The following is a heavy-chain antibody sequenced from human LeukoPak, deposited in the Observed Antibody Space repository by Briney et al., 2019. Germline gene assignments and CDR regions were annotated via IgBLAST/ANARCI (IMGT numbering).Heavy chain of an antibody. Sequence: GASVKVSCKASGYTFTSYDINWARQATGQGPEWMGWMNPNSGNTGYAQKFQGRVTMTRNTSINTAYMELSSLGSEDTAVYYCARVDYDILTGYSPNWFDPWGQGTLVTVSS. CDR3: ARVDYDILTGYSPNWFDP. CDR1: GYTFTSYD. D-gene: IGHD3-9*01. J-gene: IGHJ5*02. V-gene: IGHV1-8*01. CDR2: MNPNSGNT.